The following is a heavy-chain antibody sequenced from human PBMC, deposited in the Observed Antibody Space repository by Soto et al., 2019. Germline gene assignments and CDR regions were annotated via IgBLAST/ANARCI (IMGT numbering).Heavy chain of an antibody. Sequence: ASVKVCCKASGYTFTGYYMHWVRQAPGQGLEWMGWINPNSGGTNYAQNFQGRVTMTRDTSISTAYMELYTLTSDDTAMYYCAREGSSSSKYFQHWGQGTLVTVSS. CDR1: GYTFTGYY. CDR2: INPNSGGT. CDR3: AREGSSSSKYFQH. D-gene: IGHD6-6*01. J-gene: IGHJ1*01. V-gene: IGHV1-2*02.